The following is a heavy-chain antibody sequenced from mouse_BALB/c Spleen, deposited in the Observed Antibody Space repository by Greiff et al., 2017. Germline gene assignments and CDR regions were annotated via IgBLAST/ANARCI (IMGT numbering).Heavy chain of an antibody. V-gene: IGHV1S56*01. CDR1: GFNIKDTY. CDR3: ARDDYFDY. Sequence: QVQLQQSGAELVKPGASVKLSCTASGFNIKDTYMHWVKQRPGQGLEWIGWIYPGDGSTKYNEKFKGKTTLTADKSSSTAYMLLSSLTSEDSAIYFCARDDYFDYWGQGTTLTVSS. J-gene: IGHJ2*01. CDR2: IYPGDGST.